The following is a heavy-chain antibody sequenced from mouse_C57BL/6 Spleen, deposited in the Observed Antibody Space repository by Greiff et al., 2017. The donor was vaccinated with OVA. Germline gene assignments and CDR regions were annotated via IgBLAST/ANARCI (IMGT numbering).Heavy chain of an antibody. CDR2: IYPGDGDT. J-gene: IGHJ1*03. CDR1: GYAFSSSW. Sequence: VQLQQSGPELVKPGASVKISCKASGYAFSSSWMNWVKQRPGKGLEWIGRIYPGDGDTNYNGKFKGKATLTADKSSSTAYMQLSSLTSEDSAVYFCARKFITTTYWYFDGWGTGTTVTVSS. CDR3: ARKFITTTYWYFDG. V-gene: IGHV1-82*01. D-gene: IGHD1-1*01.